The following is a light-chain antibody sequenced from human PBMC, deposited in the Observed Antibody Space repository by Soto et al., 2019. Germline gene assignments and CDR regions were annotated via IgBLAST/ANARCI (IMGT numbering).Light chain of an antibody. CDR2: AAS. CDR1: QGISNY. Sequence: DIQMTQSPSSLSASLGDRVTITCRASQGISNYLAWYQQKPGKVPKLLIYAASTLQSGVPSRFSGSGSGTDFTLTISGLQPEDLATYYCQSYNTARPTFGQGTRLEIK. V-gene: IGKV1-27*01. CDR3: QSYNTARPT. J-gene: IGKJ5*01.